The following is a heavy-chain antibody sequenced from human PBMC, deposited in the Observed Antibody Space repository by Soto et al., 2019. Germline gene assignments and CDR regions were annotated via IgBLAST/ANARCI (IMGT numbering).Heavy chain of an antibody. J-gene: IGHJ3*02. D-gene: IGHD2-2*02. CDR2: ITSDGRST. CDR1: GFSFNSYW. CDR3: DPSAKYPYDAFEM. Sequence: GGSLRLSCSGSGFSFNSYWMHWVRQAPGKGLVWVSRITSDGRSTKYVDSVKGRFTISRDNAKNTLYLQMNSLRAEDTAIYYCDPSAKYPYDAFEMWGQETMVTISS. V-gene: IGHV3-74*03.